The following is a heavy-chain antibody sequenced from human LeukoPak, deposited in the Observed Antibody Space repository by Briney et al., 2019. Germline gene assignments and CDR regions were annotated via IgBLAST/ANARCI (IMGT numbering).Heavy chain of an antibody. CDR3: VGSSWTDAFDI. CDR1: GFTFSSYW. Sequence: GSLRLSCAASGFTFSSYWMSWVRQAPGKGLEWIGYIYYSGSTNYNPSLKSRVTISVDTSKNQFSLKLSSVTAADTAVYYCVGSSWTDAFDIWGQGTMVTVSS. D-gene: IGHD6-13*01. J-gene: IGHJ3*02. CDR2: IYYSGST. V-gene: IGHV4-59*01.